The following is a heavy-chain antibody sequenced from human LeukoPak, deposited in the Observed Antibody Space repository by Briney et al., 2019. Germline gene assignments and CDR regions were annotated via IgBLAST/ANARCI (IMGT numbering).Heavy chain of an antibody. J-gene: IGHJ4*02. CDR2: IGTAGDT. CDR3: ARDDDSSSWYLADY. D-gene: IGHD6-13*01. CDR1: GFTFSSYD. Sequence: GGSLRLSCAACGFTFSSYDMHWVRQATGKGLEWVSAIGTAGDTYYPGSVKGQFTISRENAENSLYLQMNSLRAGDTAVYYCARDDDSSSWYLADYWGQGTLVTVSS. V-gene: IGHV3-13*03.